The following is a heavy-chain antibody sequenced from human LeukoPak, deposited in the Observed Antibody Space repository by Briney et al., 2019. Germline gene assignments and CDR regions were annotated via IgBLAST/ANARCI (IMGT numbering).Heavy chain of an antibody. D-gene: IGHD6-19*01. J-gene: IGHJ6*04. CDR3: AKTLISGWFLRNYGMDV. CDR1: GFTFSSYG. Sequence: GRSLRLFCAASGFTFSSYGMQGVRQAPGKGLEWVAVISYDGCNKYYADSVKGRFPISRDNSKNTLYLQMNSLRAEDTAVYYCAKTLISGWFLRNYGMDVWGKGTTVTVSS. CDR2: ISYDGCNK. V-gene: IGHV3-30*18.